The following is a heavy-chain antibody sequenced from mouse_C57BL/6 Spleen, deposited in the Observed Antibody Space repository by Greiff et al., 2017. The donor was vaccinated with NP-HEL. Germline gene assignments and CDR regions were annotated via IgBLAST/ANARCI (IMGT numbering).Heavy chain of an antibody. Sequence: VKQSCKASGYTFTSYWMHWVKQRPGRGLEWIGRIDPNSGGTKYNEKFKSKATLTVDKPSSTAYMQLSSLTSEDSAVYYCARSPGTAHYAMDYWGQGTSVTVSS. D-gene: IGHD3-3*01. J-gene: IGHJ4*01. CDR2: IDPNSGGT. CDR1: GYTFTSYW. CDR3: ARSPGTAHYAMDY. V-gene: IGHV1-72*01.